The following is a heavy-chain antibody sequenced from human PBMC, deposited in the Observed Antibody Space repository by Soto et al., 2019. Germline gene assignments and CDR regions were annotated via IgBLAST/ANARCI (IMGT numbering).Heavy chain of an antibody. CDR2: ISGSSGST. CDR3: AREGIAAALDY. V-gene: IGHV3-23*01. CDR1: GFTFSSYA. Sequence: GGSLRLSCAASGFTFSSYAMSWVRQAPGKGLEWVSAISGSSGSTYYADSVKGRFTISRDNAKNSLYLQVNSLRAEDTAVYYCAREGIAAALDYWGQGTLVTVSS. J-gene: IGHJ4*02. D-gene: IGHD6-13*01.